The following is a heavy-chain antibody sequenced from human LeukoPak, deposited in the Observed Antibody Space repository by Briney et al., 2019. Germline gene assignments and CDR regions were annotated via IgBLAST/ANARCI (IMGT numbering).Heavy chain of an antibody. J-gene: IGHJ4*02. D-gene: IGHD2-15*01. CDR2: IHYDGSNN. CDR1: GFTFSSYA. CDR3: AKDHGSSYWYYFDY. V-gene: IGHV3-30*02. Sequence: PGGSLRLSCAASGFTFSSYAMHWVRQAPGKGLEWVAFIHYDGSNNYYADSVKGRFTISRDNSKNTLYLQMNTLRADDTAVYYCAKDHGSSYWYYFDYWGQGTLVTVSS.